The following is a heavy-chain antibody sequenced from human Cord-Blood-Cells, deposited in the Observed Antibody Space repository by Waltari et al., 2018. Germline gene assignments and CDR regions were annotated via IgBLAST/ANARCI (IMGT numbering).Heavy chain of an antibody. V-gene: IGHV1-18*01. CDR3: VCVGAPDVFDI. Sequence: QVQLVQSGAEVKKPGASVKVSCKASGYTFTSYGIIWVRQAPGQWLEWMGWISAYNGNTNYAQKPQGRVTMTTDTPTSTAYMELRSLRADDTAVYDCVCVGAPDVFDIWGQGIMVTVSS. CDR1: GYTFTSYG. D-gene: IGHD1-26*01. CDR2: ISAYNGNT. J-gene: IGHJ3*02.